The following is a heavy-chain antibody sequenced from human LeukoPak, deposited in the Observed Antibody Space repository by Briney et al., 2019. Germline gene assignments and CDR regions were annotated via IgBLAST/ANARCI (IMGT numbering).Heavy chain of an antibody. V-gene: IGHV4-4*07. D-gene: IGHD1-26*01. J-gene: IGHJ6*03. CDR2: IYTSGST. CDR3: ARGARSGSYAPHYHYYYMDV. CDR1: GGSISSYY. Sequence: SETLSLTCTVSGGSISSYYWSWIRQPAGKGLEWIGRIYTSGSTNYNPSLRSRVTMSVDTSKNQFSLKLSSVTAADTAVYYCARGARSGSYAPHYHYYYMDVWGQGTTVTVSS.